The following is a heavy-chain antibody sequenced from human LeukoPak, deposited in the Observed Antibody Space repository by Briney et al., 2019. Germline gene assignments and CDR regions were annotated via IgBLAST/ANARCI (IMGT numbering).Heavy chain of an antibody. CDR1: GFAFSSFG. D-gene: IGHD3-22*01. J-gene: IGHJ5*02. V-gene: IGHV3-30*18. CDR2: TSYDGNNE. Sequence: TGKSLRLSCAASGFAFSSFGMHWVRQAPGKGLEYVALTSYDGNNEYYADSVEGRFTISRDNSKNTLYLQMNSLRVEDTAVYYCAKGFYDSGPWGQGTLVTVSS. CDR3: AKGFYDSGP.